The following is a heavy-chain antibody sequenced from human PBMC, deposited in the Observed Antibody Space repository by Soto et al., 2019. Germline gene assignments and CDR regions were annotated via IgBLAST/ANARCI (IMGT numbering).Heavy chain of an antibody. D-gene: IGHD3-3*01. Sequence: ASVKVSCQASGYTLSSYGISWVRQPPGQGLEWMGWISAYNGNTNYAQKLQGRVTMTTDTSTSTAYMELRSLRSDDTAVYYCAREGDFYYYYMDVWGKGTTVTV. J-gene: IGHJ6*03. V-gene: IGHV1-18*01. CDR3: AREGDFYYYYMDV. CDR1: GYTLSSYG. CDR2: ISAYNGNT.